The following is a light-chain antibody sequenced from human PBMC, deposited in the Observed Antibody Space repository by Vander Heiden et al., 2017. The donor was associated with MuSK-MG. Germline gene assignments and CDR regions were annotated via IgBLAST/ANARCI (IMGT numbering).Light chain of an antibody. J-gene: IGLJ1*01. V-gene: IGLV2-8*01. CDR1: SSDVGRYNI. CDR3: SSYAGGNNYV. Sequence: QSALTQPPSASGSPGQSVTISCTGTSSDVGRYNIVAWFQQHPGKAPKLIIYEVTKRPSGVPARFSGSKSGNTASLTVSGLQAEDEADYYCSSYAGGNNYVIGTGTTVTVL. CDR2: EVT.